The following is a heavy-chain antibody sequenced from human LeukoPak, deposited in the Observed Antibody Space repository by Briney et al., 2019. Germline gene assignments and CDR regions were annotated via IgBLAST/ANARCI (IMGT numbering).Heavy chain of an antibody. V-gene: IGHV1-69*04. CDR2: IIPILGIA. CDR3: ARSDSSGLGSGYFQH. CDR1: GGTFSSYA. D-gene: IGHD3-22*01. Sequence: SVKVSCKASGGTFSSYAISWVRQAPGQGLEWMGRIIPILGIANYAQKFQGRVTITADKSTSTAYMELSSLRSEDTAVYYCARSDSSGLGSGYFQHWGQGTLVTVS. J-gene: IGHJ1*01.